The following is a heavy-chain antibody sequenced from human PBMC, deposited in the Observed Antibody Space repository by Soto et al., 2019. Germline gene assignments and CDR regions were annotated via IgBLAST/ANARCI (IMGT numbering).Heavy chain of an antibody. CDR2: IYYSGST. CDR1: GGSINSDF. CDR3: ARGVSQGMDV. J-gene: IGHJ6*02. Sequence: SETLSLTCTVSGGSINSDFWTWIRQPPGKGLEWIGYIYYSGSTRYNPSLRSRVIISGDTSKNQLSLRLSSVTTADTAVYYCARGVSQGMDVWGQGTTVTVSS. V-gene: IGHV4-59*01.